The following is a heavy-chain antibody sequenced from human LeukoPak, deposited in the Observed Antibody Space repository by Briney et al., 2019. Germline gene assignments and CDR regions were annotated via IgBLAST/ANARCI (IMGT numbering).Heavy chain of an antibody. CDR2: ISSSSSYI. J-gene: IGHJ4*02. CDR1: GFTFSSYS. CDR3: ARDPPDIVATIMGEEGY. V-gene: IGHV3-21*01. D-gene: IGHD5-12*01. Sequence: PGGSLRLSCAASGFTFSSYSMNWVRQAPGKGLEWVSSISSSSSYIYYADSVKGRFTISRDNAKNSLYLQMNSLRAEDTAVYYCARDPPDIVATIMGEEGYWGQGTLVTVSS.